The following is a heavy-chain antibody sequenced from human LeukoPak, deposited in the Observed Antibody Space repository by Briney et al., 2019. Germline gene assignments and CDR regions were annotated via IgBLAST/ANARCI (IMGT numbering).Heavy chain of an antibody. CDR3: ARGTKSPRTTVLTSFWYFDL. Sequence: SETLSLTCTVSGGSITSGPHYWNWIRQSAEKGLEWIVRVQATGSLDYNPSLKSRVTISMDTSTNRFSLMMTSLTTTDTAVYYCARGTKSPRTTVLTSFWYFDLWGRGTLVTVS. CDR1: GGSITSGPHY. V-gene: IGHV4-61*02. D-gene: IGHD1-14*01. CDR2: VQATGSL. J-gene: IGHJ2*01.